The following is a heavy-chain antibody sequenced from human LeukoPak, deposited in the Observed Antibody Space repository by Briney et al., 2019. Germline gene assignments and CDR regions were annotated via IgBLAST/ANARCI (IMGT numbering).Heavy chain of an antibody. CDR1: GFTFYNYA. D-gene: IGHD6-19*01. CDR2: ISGSGGST. V-gene: IGHV3-23*01. CDR3: AKDPSMAVAGTINVY. J-gene: IGHJ4*02. Sequence: GGSLRLSCAASGFTFYNYAMSWVRQAPGKGLEWVSAISGSGGSTYYADSVKGRFTISRDNSKNTLYLQMNSLRAEDTAVYYCAKDPSMAVAGTINVYWGQGTLVTVSS.